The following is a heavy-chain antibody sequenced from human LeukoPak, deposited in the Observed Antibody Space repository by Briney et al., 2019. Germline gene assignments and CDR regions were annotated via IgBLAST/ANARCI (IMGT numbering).Heavy chain of an antibody. CDR2: ISGSGGST. CDR3: ARGAPVTTSREYYGMDV. CDR1: GFTFSSSA. V-gene: IGHV3-23*01. J-gene: IGHJ6*02. Sequence: AGGSLRLSCAASGFTFSSSAMSWVRQAPGKGLEWVSAISGSGGSTYYYADSVKGRFTISRDNAKNSLYLQMNSLRAEDTAVYYCARGAPVTTSREYYGMDVWGQGTTVTVSS. D-gene: IGHD4-17*01.